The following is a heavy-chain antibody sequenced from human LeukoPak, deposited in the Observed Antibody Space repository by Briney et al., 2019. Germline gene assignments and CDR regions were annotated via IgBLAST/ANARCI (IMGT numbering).Heavy chain of an antibody. CDR3: ATLYDSSGYYPF. Sequence: SETLSLTCAVYGGSFSGYYWSWIRQPPGKGLEWIGEINHSGSTNYNPSLKGRVTISVDTSKNQFSLKLSSVTAADTAVYYCATLYDSSGYYPFWGQGTLVTVSS. CDR1: GGSFSGYY. V-gene: IGHV4-34*01. D-gene: IGHD3-22*01. J-gene: IGHJ4*02. CDR2: INHSGST.